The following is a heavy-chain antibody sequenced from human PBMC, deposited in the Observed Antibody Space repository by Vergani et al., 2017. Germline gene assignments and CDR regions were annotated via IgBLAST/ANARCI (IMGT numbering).Heavy chain of an antibody. CDR3: ARMGGYDEGDDFRIGYFDS. CDR1: GDSISSGVYY. J-gene: IGHJ4*02. CDR2: IHSTGST. V-gene: IGHV4-31*03. D-gene: IGHD3/OR15-3a*01. Sequence: QVQLQESGPGLVKPSQTLSLTCSVSGDSISSGVYYWNWIRQHPGKGLEWIGYIHSTGSTHHNPSLRRRINMSVDTSKNQFSLKLNSVTAADTAMYYCARMGGYDEGDDFRIGYFDSWGPGILVTVSS.